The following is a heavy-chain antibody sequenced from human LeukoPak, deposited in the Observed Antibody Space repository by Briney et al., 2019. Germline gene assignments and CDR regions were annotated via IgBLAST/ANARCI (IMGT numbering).Heavy chain of an antibody. CDR1: GGSISSGGYS. CDR3: ARVDHDYGDYVDY. J-gene: IGHJ4*02. Sequence: PSETLSLTCAVSGGSISSGGYSWSWIRQPPGKGLEWIGYIYHSGSTYYNPSLKSRVTISVDRSKNQFSLKLSSVTAADTAVYYCARVDHDYGDYVDYWGQGTLVTVSS. D-gene: IGHD4-17*01. V-gene: IGHV4-30-2*01. CDR2: IYHSGST.